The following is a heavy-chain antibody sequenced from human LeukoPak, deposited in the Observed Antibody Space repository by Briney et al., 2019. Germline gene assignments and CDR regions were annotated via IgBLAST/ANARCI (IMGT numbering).Heavy chain of an antibody. Sequence: GASVKVSCKASGYTFTSYYMHWVRQAPGQGLEWMGIINPSGGSTSYAQKFQGRVTMTRDTSTSTVYMELSSLRSEDTAVYYCAGGRTSVVVVAATDRDFDLWGRGTLVTVSS. CDR2: INPSGGST. J-gene: IGHJ2*01. CDR3: AGGRTSVVVVAATDRDFDL. V-gene: IGHV1-46*01. CDR1: GYTFTSYY. D-gene: IGHD2-15*01.